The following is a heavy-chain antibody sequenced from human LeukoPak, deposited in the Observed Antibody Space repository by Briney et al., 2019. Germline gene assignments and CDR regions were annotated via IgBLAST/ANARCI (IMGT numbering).Heavy chain of an antibody. CDR2: IRSDGTKK. D-gene: IGHD5-12*01. CDR1: GSTFSRHV. CDR3: ASRPSDFDWGPFDY. V-gene: IGHV3-30*02. J-gene: IGHJ4*02. Sequence: GGSLRLSCAASGSTFSRHVMHWVRQAPGKGLEWVAFIRSDGTKKDYAESLKGRLIISRDNSKNTLYLQMNSLRTEDTAVYFCASRPSDFDWGPFDYWGQGTLVTVSS.